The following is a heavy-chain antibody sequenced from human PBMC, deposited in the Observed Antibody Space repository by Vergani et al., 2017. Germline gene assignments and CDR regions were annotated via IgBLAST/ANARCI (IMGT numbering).Heavy chain of an antibody. CDR1: GFTFSSYG. Sequence: QVQLVESGGGVVQPGRSLRLSCAASGFTFSSYGMHWVRQAPGKGLEWVAVIWYDGSNKYYADSVKGRFTISRDNAKNSLYLQMNSLRAEDTAVYYCARGNTSPDYWGQGTLVTVSS. CDR3: ARGNTSPDY. J-gene: IGHJ4*02. D-gene: IGHD2/OR15-2a*01. CDR2: IWYDGSNK. V-gene: IGHV3-33*01.